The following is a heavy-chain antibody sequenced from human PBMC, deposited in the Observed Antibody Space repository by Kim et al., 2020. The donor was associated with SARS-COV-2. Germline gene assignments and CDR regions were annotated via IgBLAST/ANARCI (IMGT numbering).Heavy chain of an antibody. Sequence: SETLSLTCAVSGGSISSSNWWSWVRQTPGKGLEWIGEIYHSGSTNYNPSLKSRVTISVDKSKNQFSLKLSSVTAADTAVYYCARDVSVVAATDYYYGMDVWGQGTTVTVSS. CDR1: GGSISSSNW. D-gene: IGHD2-15*01. CDR2: IYHSGST. CDR3: ARDVSVVAATDYYYGMDV. J-gene: IGHJ6*02. V-gene: IGHV4-4*02.